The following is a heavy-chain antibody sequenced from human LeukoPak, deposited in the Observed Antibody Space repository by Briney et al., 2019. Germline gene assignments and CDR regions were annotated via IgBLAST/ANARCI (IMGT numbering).Heavy chain of an antibody. D-gene: IGHD3-10*01. V-gene: IGHV3-53*04. CDR2: NSGGST. Sequence: GGSLRLSCAASGFTVSSNHMNWVRQAPGKGLEWVSVNSGGSTYYADSVKGRFTISRHNSKNTLSLQMNSLRAEDTAVYYCARDQSSGGVDYWGQGTLVTVSS. J-gene: IGHJ4*02. CDR3: ARDQSSGGVDY. CDR1: GFTVSSNH.